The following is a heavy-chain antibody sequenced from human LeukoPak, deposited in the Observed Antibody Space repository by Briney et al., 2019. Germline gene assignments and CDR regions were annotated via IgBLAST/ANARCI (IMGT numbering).Heavy chain of an antibody. Sequence: SETLSLTCTVSGGSIGSYYWSWIRQPPGKGLEWIGYIYYSGSTNYNPSLKSRVTMSVDSSKNQFSLKLSSVTAADTAVYYCARDYQGGYGDKTVDYWGQGTLVTVSS. D-gene: IGHD5-18*01. V-gene: IGHV4-59*12. CDR1: GGSIGSYY. CDR3: ARDYQGGYGDKTVDY. CDR2: IYYSGST. J-gene: IGHJ4*02.